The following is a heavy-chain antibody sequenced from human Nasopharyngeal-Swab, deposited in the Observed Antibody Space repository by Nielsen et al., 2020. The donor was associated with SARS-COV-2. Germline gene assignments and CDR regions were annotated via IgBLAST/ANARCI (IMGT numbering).Heavy chain of an antibody. Sequence: GGSLRLSCAASGFTFSNYAMHWVRQTPGKGLEWVAVIWYDGSQKYYGDSVKGRFTISRDNAKNTLYLQMNSLRAEDTAVYYCARDGVLYYYGMDVWGQGTTVTVSS. CDR2: IWYDGSQK. CDR3: ARDGVLYYYGMDV. J-gene: IGHJ6*02. V-gene: IGHV3-33*01. D-gene: IGHD6-13*01. CDR1: GFTFSNYA.